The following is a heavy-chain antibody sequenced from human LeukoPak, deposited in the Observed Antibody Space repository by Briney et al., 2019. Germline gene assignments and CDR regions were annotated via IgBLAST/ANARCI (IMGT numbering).Heavy chain of an antibody. CDR1: GYTFTSYG. Sequence: ASVKVPCKASGYTFTSYGISWVRQAPGQGLEWMGWISGYNGNTNYAQKFQGRVTMTTDTSTSTAHMELRRLRSDDTAVYYCARSEYSNYINYFDPWGQGTLVTVSS. J-gene: IGHJ5*02. CDR3: ARSEYSNYINYFDP. CDR2: ISGYNGNT. D-gene: IGHD4-11*01. V-gene: IGHV1-18*01.